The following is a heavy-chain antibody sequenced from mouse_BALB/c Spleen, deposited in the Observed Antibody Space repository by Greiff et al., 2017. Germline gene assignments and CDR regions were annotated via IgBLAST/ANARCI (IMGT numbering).Heavy chain of an antibody. D-gene: IGHD2-14*01. CDR2: IRLKSNNYAT. Sequence: EVKLVESGGGLVQPGGSMKLSCVASGFTFSNYWMNWVRQSPEKGLEWVAEIRLKSNNYATHYAESVKGRFTISRDDSKSSVYLQMNNLRAEDTGIYYCTRGFYRYLDYWGQGTTLTVSS. V-gene: IGHV6-6*02. CDR3: TRGFYRYLDY. CDR1: GFTFSNYW. J-gene: IGHJ2*01.